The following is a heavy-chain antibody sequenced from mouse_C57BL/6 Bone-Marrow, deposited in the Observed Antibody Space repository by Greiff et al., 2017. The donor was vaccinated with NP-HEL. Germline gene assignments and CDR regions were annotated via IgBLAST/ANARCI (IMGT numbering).Heavy chain of an antibody. CDR3: ARHEDPFDY. V-gene: IGHV1-7*01. J-gene: IGHJ2*01. CDR1: GYTFTSYW. CDR2: ISPSSGYH. Sequence: QVQLKESGAELAKPGASVKLSCKASGYTFTSYWMHWVKQRPGQGLEWIGYISPSSGYHKYNQKFKDKATLTEDKTSITAYMQLSSQTYEDSAVYYCARHEDPFDYRGKGTTLTVSS.